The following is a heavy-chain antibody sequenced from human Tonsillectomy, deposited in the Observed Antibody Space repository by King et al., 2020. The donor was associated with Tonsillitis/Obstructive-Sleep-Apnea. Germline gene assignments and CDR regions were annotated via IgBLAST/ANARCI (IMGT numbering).Heavy chain of an antibody. Sequence: VQLQESGPGLVKPSETLSLTCTVSGGSVSSGSYYWRWIRQPPGKGLEWIGYIYYSGSTNYNPSLKSRVTISVDTSKNQFSLKLSSVTAADTAVYYCARGLGDYWYFDLWGRGTLVTVSS. D-gene: IGHD3-16*01. CDR2: IYYSGST. CDR1: GGSVSSGSYY. J-gene: IGHJ2*01. CDR3: ARGLGDYWYFDL. V-gene: IGHV4-61*01.